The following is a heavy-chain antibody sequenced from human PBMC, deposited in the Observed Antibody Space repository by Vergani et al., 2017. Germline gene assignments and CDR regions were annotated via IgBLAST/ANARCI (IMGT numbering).Heavy chain of an antibody. J-gene: IGHJ4*02. CDR1: GFSLSTSGMR. Sequence: QVTLKESGPALVKPTQTLTVTCTFSGFSLSTSGMRVSWIRQPPGKALEWLARIDWDDDKFYSTSLKTRLTIAKDTSRNQVVLTMTNMDPVDTATYYCAHXDIFDDNYEYFDYWGPGTLVTVSS. D-gene: IGHD4-11*01. CDR3: AHXDIFDDNYEYFDY. CDR2: IDWDDDK. V-gene: IGHV2-70*04.